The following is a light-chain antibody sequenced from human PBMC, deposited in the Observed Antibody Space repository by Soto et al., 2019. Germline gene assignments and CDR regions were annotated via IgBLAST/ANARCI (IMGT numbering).Light chain of an antibody. CDR3: QQSYSSPWT. Sequence: DIQMTQSPSSLSASVGDRVTITCRASQRISSYLNWYQQKPGKAPKLLMYAVSSLQSGVPSRFSGSGSGTDFTLTISSLHPEDFATYYCQQSYSSPWTFDQGTKVDI. CDR1: QRISSY. CDR2: AVS. J-gene: IGKJ1*01. V-gene: IGKV1-39*01.